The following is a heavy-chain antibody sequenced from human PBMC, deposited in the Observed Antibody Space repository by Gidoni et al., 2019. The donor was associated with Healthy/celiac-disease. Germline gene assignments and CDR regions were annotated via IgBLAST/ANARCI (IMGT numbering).Heavy chain of an antibody. CDR1: GFPFSSYS. CDR2: ISSSSSTI. J-gene: IGHJ5*02. D-gene: IGHD3-9*01. Sequence: EVQLVESGGGLVQPGGSLRLSCAASGFPFSSYSMNWVRQAPGKGLEWVSYISSSSSTIYYADSVKGRFTISRDNAKNSLYLQMNSLRAEDTAVYYCARDDTDWSHSNNWFDPWGQGTLVTVSS. V-gene: IGHV3-48*01. CDR3: ARDDTDWSHSNNWFDP.